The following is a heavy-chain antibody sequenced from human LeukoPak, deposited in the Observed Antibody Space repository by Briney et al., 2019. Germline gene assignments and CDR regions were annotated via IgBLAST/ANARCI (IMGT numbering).Heavy chain of an antibody. J-gene: IGHJ6*02. CDR1: GVSISSYY. CDR3: GGSYYSGLRYYYGMDV. V-gene: IGHV4-59*01. CDR2: IYYSGST. Sequence: SETLSLTCTVSGVSISSYYWSWIRQPPGKGLEWIGYIYYSGSTNYNPSLKSRVTISVDTSKNQFSLKLSSVTAADTAVYYCGGSYYSGLRYYYGMDVWGQGTTVTVSS. D-gene: IGHD1-26*01.